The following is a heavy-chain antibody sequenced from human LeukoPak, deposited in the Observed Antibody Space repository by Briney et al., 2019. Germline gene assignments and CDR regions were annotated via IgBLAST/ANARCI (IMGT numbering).Heavy chain of an antibody. V-gene: IGHV3-23*01. J-gene: IGHJ3*02. D-gene: IGHD1-26*01. CDR3: AKDTSPYSGSYYGAFDI. CDR2: ISGSGGST. Sequence: GGSLRLSCAASGFTFSSYAMSWVRQAPGKGLAWVSAISGSGGSTYYADSVKGRFTISRDNSKNTLYLQMNSLRAEDTAVYYCAKDTSPYSGSYYGAFDIWGQGTMVTVSS. CDR1: GFTFSSYA.